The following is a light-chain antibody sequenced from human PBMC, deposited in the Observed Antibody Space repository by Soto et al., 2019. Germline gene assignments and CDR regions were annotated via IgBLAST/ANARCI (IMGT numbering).Light chain of an antibody. Sequence: DIQMTQSPSSLSASVGDRVAITCQASQGITNYLNWYQQKPGKAPKLLIYDASNLETGVPSRFSGGGSGTDFTFSIRSLQPDDIGTYYCQQDDDLPLTFGGGSRVEIK. CDR1: QGITNY. V-gene: IGKV1-33*01. CDR2: DAS. J-gene: IGKJ4*01. CDR3: QQDDDLPLT.